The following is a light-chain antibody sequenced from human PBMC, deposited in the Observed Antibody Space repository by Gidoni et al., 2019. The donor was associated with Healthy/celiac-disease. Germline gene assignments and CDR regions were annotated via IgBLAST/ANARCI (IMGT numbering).Light chain of an antibody. J-gene: IGKJ1*01. CDR2: GAS. V-gene: IGKV3-20*01. Sequence: EIVLTQSPGTLSLSPGERATRSCRASQSVSSSYLAWYQQQPGQAPRLLIYGASSRATGIPDRFSGSGSGTDFTLTISRLEPEDFAVYYCQQYGSSSWTFGQGTKVEIK. CDR1: QSVSSSY. CDR3: QQYGSSSWT.